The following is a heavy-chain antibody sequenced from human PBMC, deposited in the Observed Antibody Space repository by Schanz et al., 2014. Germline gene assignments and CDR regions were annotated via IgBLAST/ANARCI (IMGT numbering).Heavy chain of an antibody. D-gene: IGHD3-9*01. CDR2: ITAYNGDT. V-gene: IGHV1-18*01. CDR3: ARVQDDILTGSEYYYGMDV. Sequence: QVQVEQSGPEVKKPGASVTVSCKASGYTFTSYGINWVRQAPGQGLEWMGWITAYNGDTNYALKLQGRVTMTTDTSTSTAYMELRSLRSDDTAVYYCARVQDDILTGSEYYYGMDVWGQGTTVTVSS. CDR1: GYTFTSYG. J-gene: IGHJ6*02.